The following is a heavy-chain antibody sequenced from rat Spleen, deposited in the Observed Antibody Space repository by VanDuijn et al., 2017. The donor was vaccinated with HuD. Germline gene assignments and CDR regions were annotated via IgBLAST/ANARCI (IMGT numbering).Heavy chain of an antibody. V-gene: IGHV5-27*01. CDR2: ISSST. CDR3: TTDRLGADYFDY. CDR1: GFTFSDYY. D-gene: IGHD5-1*01. Sequence: EVQLVESGGGLVQPGRSLKLSCAASGFTFSDYYMAWVRQAPGKGLEWVAYISSSTYYQNSVKGRFTFSRDNAKSTLYLQMDSLRSEDTATYYCTTDRLGADYFDYWGQGVMVTVSS. J-gene: IGHJ2*01.